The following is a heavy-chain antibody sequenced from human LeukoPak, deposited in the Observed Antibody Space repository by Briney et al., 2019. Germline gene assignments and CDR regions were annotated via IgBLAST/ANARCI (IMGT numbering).Heavy chain of an antibody. D-gene: IGHD3-22*01. CDR3: AKDSSGYIYYYMDV. V-gene: IGHV3-21*01. Sequence: PGGSLRLSCAASGFTFSSYSMNWVRQAPGKGLEWVSSISSSSSYIYFADSVKGRFAISRDNAKNSLYLQMNSLRAEDTAVYYCAKDSSGYIYYYMDVWGKGTTVTVSS. J-gene: IGHJ6*03. CDR1: GFTFSSYS. CDR2: ISSSSSYI.